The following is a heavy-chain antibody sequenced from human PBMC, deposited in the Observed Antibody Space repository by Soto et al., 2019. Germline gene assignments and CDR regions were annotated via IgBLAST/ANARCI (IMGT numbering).Heavy chain of an antibody. CDR2: IWYDGTNK. CDR1: GFIFSCYG. Sequence: GGSLRLSCVAPGFIFSCYGMHWVRQAPGKGLEWVAVIWYDGTNKYYADSVKGRFTISRDDSKNTLYLQMSSLRVEDTAIYYCATWEERYFQDWGQGTLVTVSS. CDR3: ATWEERYFQD. V-gene: IGHV3-30*02. J-gene: IGHJ1*01. D-gene: IGHD1-26*01.